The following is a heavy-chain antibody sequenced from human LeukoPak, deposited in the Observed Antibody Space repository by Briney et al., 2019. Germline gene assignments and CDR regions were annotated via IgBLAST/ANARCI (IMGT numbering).Heavy chain of an antibody. D-gene: IGHD2/OR15-2a*01. Sequence: RGGSLRLSRAGSGFTFSGYGMSWVRQAPGKGLEWVSGLSDSGVTTYYADSVKGRFTISRDNAKNTLYLQVNSLRAEDTAIYYCAKQRGIYMYRPFEDWGQGTLVTVSS. CDR2: LSDSGVTT. CDR3: AKQRGIYMYRPFED. V-gene: IGHV3-23*01. J-gene: IGHJ4*02. CDR1: GFTFSGYG.